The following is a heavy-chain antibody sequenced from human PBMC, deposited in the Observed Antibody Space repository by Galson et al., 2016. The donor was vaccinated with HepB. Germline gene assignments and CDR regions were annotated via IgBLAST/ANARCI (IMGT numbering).Heavy chain of an antibody. CDR1: GGSIGSSSYY. V-gene: IGHV4-31*03. CDR2: IYYTGST. J-gene: IGHJ4*02. CDR3: ARRGRMTTVTYFDY. D-gene: IGHD4-17*01. Sequence: TLSLTCTVFGGSIGSSSYYWNWIRQHPGKGPGWVGSIYYTGSTYYNPSLKSRITMSVDTSKNQFSLKLSSVTAADTAVYYCARRGRMTTVTYFDYWGQGTLVTVSS.